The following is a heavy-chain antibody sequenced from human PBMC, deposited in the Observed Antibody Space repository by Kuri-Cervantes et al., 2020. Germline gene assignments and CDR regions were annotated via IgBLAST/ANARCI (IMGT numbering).Heavy chain of an antibody. CDR3: AREYFIRAEDAFDI. J-gene: IGHJ3*02. CDR2: ISSSSSYI. V-gene: IGHV3-21*01. D-gene: IGHD3-10*01. Sequence: GESLKISCAASGFTFSSYSMNWVRQAPGKGLEWVSSISSSSSYIYYADSVKGRFTISRDNAKNSLYLQMNSLRAEDTAVYYCAREYFIRAEDAFDIWGQGTMVTVSS. CDR1: GFTFSSYS.